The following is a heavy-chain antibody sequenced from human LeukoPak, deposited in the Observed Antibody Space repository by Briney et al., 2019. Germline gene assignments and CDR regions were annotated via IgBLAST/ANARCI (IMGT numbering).Heavy chain of an antibody. D-gene: IGHD5-18*01. Sequence: ASVKVSCKASGGTFSSYAISWVRQAPGQGLEWMGRIIPILGIANYAQKFQGRVTITADKSTSTAYMELSSLRSEDTAVYYCAREMVPAMVDCYGMDVWGQGTTVTVSS. J-gene: IGHJ6*02. V-gene: IGHV1-69*04. CDR3: AREMVPAMVDCYGMDV. CDR2: IIPILGIA. CDR1: GGTFSSYA.